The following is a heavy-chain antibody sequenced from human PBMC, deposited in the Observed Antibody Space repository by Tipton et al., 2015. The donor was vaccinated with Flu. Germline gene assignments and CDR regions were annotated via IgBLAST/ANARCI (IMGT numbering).Heavy chain of an antibody. CDR3: ARDPSAAGRGGLDY. CDR1: GFSFREYA. V-gene: IGHV3-43D*04. Sequence: GSLRLSCMASGFSFREYAMHWVRQAPGKGLEWVALVGYDGRSSDYAESVRGRFTISRDNSKDSLYLQMNNLRTEDGAVYYCARDPSAAGRGGLDYWGQGTLVTVSS. J-gene: IGHJ4*02. CDR2: VGYDGRSS. D-gene: IGHD6-13*01.